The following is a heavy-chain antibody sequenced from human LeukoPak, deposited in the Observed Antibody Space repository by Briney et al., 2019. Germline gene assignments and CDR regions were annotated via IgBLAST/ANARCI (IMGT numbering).Heavy chain of an antibody. D-gene: IGHD3-9*01. CDR1: GFTFSSYE. V-gene: IGHV3-48*03. CDR3: AKGLINDWSAPEF. J-gene: IGHJ4*02. Sequence: PGGSLRLSCAASGFTFSSYEMNWVRQAPGKGLEWVSYISSSGSTIYYADSVKGRFTISRDNSKNTLYLQMNSLRAEDTAVYYCAKGLINDWSAPEFWGQGTLVTVSS. CDR2: ISSSGSTI.